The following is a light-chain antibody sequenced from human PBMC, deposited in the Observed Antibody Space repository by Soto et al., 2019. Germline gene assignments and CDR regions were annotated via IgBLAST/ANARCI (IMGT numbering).Light chain of an antibody. V-gene: IGLV2-14*03. J-gene: IGLJ2*01. CDR1: SSDVGGYNY. Sequence: QSALTQPASVSGSPGQSITISCTGTSSDVGGYNYVSWYQHHPGKAPKLMNYDVSNRPSGVSNRFSGSKSGNTASLTISGLQAEDEADYYCSSYTSTNTVIFGGGTKLTVL. CDR2: DVS. CDR3: SSYTSTNTVI.